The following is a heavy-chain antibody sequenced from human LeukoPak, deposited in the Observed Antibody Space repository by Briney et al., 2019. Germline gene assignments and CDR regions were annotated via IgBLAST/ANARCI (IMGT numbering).Heavy chain of an antibody. CDR2: ISGSGGST. J-gene: IGHJ4*02. V-gene: IGHV3-23*01. D-gene: IGHD1-26*01. Sequence: GASLRLSCAASGFTFSSYAMSWVRQAPGKGLEWVSAISGSGGSTYYADSVKGRFTISRDNSKNTLYPQMNSLRAEDTAVYYCARARWELLPPDFDYWGQGTLVTVSS. CDR3: ARARWELLPPDFDY. CDR1: GFTFSSYA.